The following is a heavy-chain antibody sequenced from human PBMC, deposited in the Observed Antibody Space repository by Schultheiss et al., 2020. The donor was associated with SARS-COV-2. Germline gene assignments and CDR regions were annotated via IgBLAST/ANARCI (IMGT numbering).Heavy chain of an antibody. CDR1: GFTVSSNY. J-gene: IGHJ4*02. V-gene: IGHV3-66*03. CDR3: ARDYSGY. Sequence: GGSLRLSCAASGFTVSSNYMSWVRQAPGKGLEWVSIISGSGSSTQDADSVKGRFTISRDNSKNTLYLQMNSLRAEDTAVYYCARDYSGYWGQGTLVTVSS. CDR2: ISGSGSST.